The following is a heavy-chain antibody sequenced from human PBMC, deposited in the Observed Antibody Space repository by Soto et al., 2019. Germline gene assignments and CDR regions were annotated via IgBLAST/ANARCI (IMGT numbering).Heavy chain of an antibody. CDR3: AKDSPPRPNGSGSYIRSENYGMDV. V-gene: IGHV3-23*01. CDR1: GFTFSSYA. D-gene: IGHD3-10*01. CDR2: ISGSGGST. Sequence: PGVSLRLSCAASGFTFSSYAMSWVRQAPGKGLEWVSAISGSGGSTYYADSVKGRFTISRDNSKNTLYLQMNSLRAEDTAVYYCAKDSPPRPNGSGSYIRSENYGMDVWGQGTTVTVSS. J-gene: IGHJ6*02.